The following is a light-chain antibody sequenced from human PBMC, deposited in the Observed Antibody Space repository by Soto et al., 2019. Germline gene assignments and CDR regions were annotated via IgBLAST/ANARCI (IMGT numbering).Light chain of an antibody. CDR3: SSYAGSNNYV. Sequence: QSVLTQPPSASGSPGQSVTISCTGTSSDVGGYNYVSWYQQHPGKAPKLIIYEVNKRPSGVPDRFSGSKSGNTASLTASGLQAEDEADYYCSSYAGSNNYVFGTGTKVTVL. CDR1: SSDVGGYNY. J-gene: IGLJ1*01. V-gene: IGLV2-8*01. CDR2: EVN.